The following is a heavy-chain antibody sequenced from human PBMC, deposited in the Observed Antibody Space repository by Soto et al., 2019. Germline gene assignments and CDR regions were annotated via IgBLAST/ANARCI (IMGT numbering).Heavy chain of an antibody. D-gene: IGHD6-19*01. Sequence: EVQLVESGGGPVKPGGSLRLSCAASGFAFNTYSMNWVRQAPGKGLEWVAFITRSSSYIYYADSVRGRFTLSRDNAKNSLYLQMNSLRADDTAIYYCARDDGWLILDYWGQGTLVTVSS. CDR1: GFAFNTYS. CDR3: ARDDGWLILDY. V-gene: IGHV3-21*06. CDR2: ITRSSSYI. J-gene: IGHJ4*02.